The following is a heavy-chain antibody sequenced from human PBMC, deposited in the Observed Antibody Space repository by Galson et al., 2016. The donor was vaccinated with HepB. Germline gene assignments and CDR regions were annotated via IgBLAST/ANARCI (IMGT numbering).Heavy chain of an antibody. J-gene: IGHJ3*02. CDR1: GGPFNNYG. Sequence: SVKVSCKASGGPFNNYGFNWVRQAPGQGLEWMGGIIPMFGTPNYSQKFLGRITITADESTTTVYMELSGLRSEDTAVYYCARCLGSGSSGTYGGPKDASAIWGQGTMVTVSS. V-gene: IGHV1-69*13. CDR2: IIPMFGTP. D-gene: IGHD3-10*01. CDR3: ARCLGSGSSGTYGGPKDASAI.